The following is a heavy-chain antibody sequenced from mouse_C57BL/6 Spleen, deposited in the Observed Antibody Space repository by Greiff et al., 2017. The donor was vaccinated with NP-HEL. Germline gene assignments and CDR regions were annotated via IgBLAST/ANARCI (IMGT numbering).Heavy chain of an antibody. V-gene: IGHV5-17*01. Sequence: DVKLVESGGGLVKPGGSLKLSCAASGFTFSDYGMHWVRQAPEKGLEWVAYISSGSSTIYYADTVKGRFTISRDNAKNTLFLQMTSLRSEDTAMYYCARDLLTAMDYWGQGTSVTVSS. CDR1: GFTFSDYG. CDR3: ARDLLTAMDY. J-gene: IGHJ4*01. CDR2: ISSGSSTI.